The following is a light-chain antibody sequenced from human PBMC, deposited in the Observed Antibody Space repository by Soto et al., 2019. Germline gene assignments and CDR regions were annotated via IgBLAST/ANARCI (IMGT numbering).Light chain of an antibody. CDR1: QSISSW. Sequence: DIQMTQSPATLSVSPGERATLSCRASQSISSWLAWYQQKPGKAPKALIYKASNLESGVPSRFSGSGSGTEFTLTISSLQPDDSATYYCQQYNSYPTFGQGTKVDI. CDR3: QQYNSYPT. J-gene: IGKJ1*01. V-gene: IGKV1-5*03. CDR2: KAS.